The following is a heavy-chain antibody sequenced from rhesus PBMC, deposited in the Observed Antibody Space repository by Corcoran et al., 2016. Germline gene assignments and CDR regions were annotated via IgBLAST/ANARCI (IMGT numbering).Heavy chain of an antibody. CDR2: IDSSGST. Sequence: QLQLQESGPGLVKPSETLSLTCAVSGGSISGYWWSWIRQPPGKGLEWIGRIDSSGSTDDNPSLKRRVTMSRDTSKNQFSLKLSAVTAADTAVYYCARDLVAAAGTYFDYWGQGVLVTVSS. CDR1: GGSISGYW. V-gene: IGHV4-160*01. J-gene: IGHJ4*01. D-gene: IGHD6-25*01. CDR3: ARDLVAAAGTYFDY.